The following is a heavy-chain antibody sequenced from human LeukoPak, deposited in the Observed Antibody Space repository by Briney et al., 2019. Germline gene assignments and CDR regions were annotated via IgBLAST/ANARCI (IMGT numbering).Heavy chain of an antibody. CDR3: ARGRYDFWSGYLDYYFDY. V-gene: IGHV4-34*01. CDR1: GGSFSGYY. J-gene: IGHJ4*02. Sequence: SETLSLTCAVYGGSFSGYYWSWIRQPPGKGLEWIGEINHSGSTNYNPSLKSRVTISVDTSKNQFSLKLSSVTAADTAVYYCARGRYDFWSGYLDYYFDYWGQGTLVTVSS. D-gene: IGHD3-3*01. CDR2: INHSGST.